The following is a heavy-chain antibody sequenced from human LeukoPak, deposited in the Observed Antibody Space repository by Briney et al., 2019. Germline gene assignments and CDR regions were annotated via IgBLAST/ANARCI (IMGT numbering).Heavy chain of an antibody. V-gene: IGHV3-23*01. CDR1: GFTFSSYA. D-gene: IGHD1-26*01. CDR2: ISGSGGST. J-gene: IGHJ6*02. CDR3: AKRELPHFYYYYGMDV. Sequence: GGSLRLSCAASGFTFSSYAMSWVRQAPGKGREWVSDISGSGGSTYYADSVKGRFTISRDNSKNTLYLQMNSLRAEDTAVYYCAKRELPHFYYYYGMDVWGQGTTVTVSS.